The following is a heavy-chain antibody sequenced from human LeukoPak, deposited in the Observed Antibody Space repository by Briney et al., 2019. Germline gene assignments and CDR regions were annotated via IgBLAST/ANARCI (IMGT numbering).Heavy chain of an antibody. D-gene: IGHD3-10*01. CDR3: AKGAYYHGSGRYFDY. CDR1: GFTFSSYA. Sequence: GGSLRLSCAASGFTFSSYAMNWVRQAPGKGVEWVSAISGSGGATYYADSVKGRFTMSRDNSKNTLYLQMNSLRAEDTAVYYCAKGAYYHGSGRYFDYWGQGTLVTVSS. J-gene: IGHJ4*02. V-gene: IGHV3-23*01. CDR2: ISGSGGAT.